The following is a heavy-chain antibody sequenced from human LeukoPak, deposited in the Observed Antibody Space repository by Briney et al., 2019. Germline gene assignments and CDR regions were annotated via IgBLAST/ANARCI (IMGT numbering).Heavy chain of an antibody. J-gene: IGHJ3*02. CDR2: IRYDGSNK. D-gene: IGHD6-13*01. Sequence: GGSLRLSCAASGFTFSSYGMHWVRQAPGKGLEWVAFIRYDGSNKYYADSVKGRFTISRDNSKNTLYLQMNSLRAEDTAVYYCAKDGLSSSWYRDAFDIWGQGTMVTVSS. CDR3: AKDGLSSSWYRDAFDI. V-gene: IGHV3-30*02. CDR1: GFTFSSYG.